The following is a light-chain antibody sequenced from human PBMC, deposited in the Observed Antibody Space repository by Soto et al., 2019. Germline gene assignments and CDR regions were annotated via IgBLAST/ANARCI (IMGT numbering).Light chain of an antibody. CDR2: GAS. CDR1: QSINNN. J-gene: IGKJ2*01. V-gene: IGKV3-15*01. CDR3: HQYDDWPPGYT. Sequence: EIVMTQSPATLSVSPGDRATLSCRASQSINNNLAWYQQKPGQAPRLLIHGASTRATGIPARFSGSGSGAEFTLTISSLQSEDFAVYYCHQYDDWPPGYTFGQGNKLEI.